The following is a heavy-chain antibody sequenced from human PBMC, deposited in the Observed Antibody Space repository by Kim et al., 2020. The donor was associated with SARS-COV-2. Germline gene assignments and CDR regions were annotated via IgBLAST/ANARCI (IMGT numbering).Heavy chain of an antibody. D-gene: IGHD3-10*01. J-gene: IGHJ4*02. CDR3: ARVDREDYGHVGDY. Sequence: SETLSLTCAVYGGSFSGYYWSWIRQPPGKGLEWIGEINHSGSTNYNPSLKSRVTISVDTSKNQFSLKLSSVTAADTAVYYCARVDREDYGHVGDYWGQGTLVTVSS. CDR1: GGSFSGYY. CDR2: INHSGST. V-gene: IGHV4-34*01.